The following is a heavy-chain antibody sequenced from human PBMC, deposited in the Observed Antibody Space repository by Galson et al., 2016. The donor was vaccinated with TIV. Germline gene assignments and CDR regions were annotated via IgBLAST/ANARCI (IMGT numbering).Heavy chain of an antibody. Sequence: SLRLSCAASGFTFSTYTIHWVRQAPGKGLEWVSIISYDGSNKFYADSVKGRFTVSRDNSKNTLYLQMTSLRGDDTAVYYCAREKLDPDYGMDVWAKGPRSSSP. CDR2: ISYDGSNK. D-gene: IGHD3-9*01. J-gene: IGHJ6*02. CDR1: GFTFSTYT. V-gene: IGHV3-30-3*01. CDR3: AREKLDPDYGMDV.